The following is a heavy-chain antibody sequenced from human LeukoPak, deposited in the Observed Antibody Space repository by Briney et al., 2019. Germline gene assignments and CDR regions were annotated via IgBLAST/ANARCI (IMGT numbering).Heavy chain of an antibody. V-gene: IGHV2-70*11. CDR1: GFSLSTSGMC. CDR3: ARTYPANNIAAAGTGWFDP. Sequence: SGPTLVKPTQTLTLTCTFSGFSLSTSGMCVSRIRQPPGKALEWLARIAWDDDKYYSTSLKTRLTISKDTSKNQVVLTMTNMDPVDTATYYCARTYPANNIAAAGTGWFDPWGQGTLVTVSS. J-gene: IGHJ5*02. D-gene: IGHD6-13*01. CDR2: IAWDDDK.